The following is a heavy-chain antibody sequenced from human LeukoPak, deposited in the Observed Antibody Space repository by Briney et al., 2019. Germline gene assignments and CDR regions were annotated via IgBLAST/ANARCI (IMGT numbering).Heavy chain of an antibody. Sequence: SVKVSCKASGGTFSSYTISWVRQAPGQGLEWMGRIIPILGIANYAQKFQGRVTITADKSTSTAYMELSSLRSEDTAVYYCARDKSAIFGVVPHEDYYYYMDVWGKGTTVTVSS. CDR2: IIPILGIA. V-gene: IGHV1-69*04. CDR1: GGTFSSYT. D-gene: IGHD3-3*01. CDR3: ARDKSAIFGVVPHEDYYYYMDV. J-gene: IGHJ6*03.